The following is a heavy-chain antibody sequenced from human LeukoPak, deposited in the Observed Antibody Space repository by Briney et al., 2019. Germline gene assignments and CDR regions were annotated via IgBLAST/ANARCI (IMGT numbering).Heavy chain of an antibody. CDR1: GYTFTGYY. J-gene: IGHJ4*02. Sequence: SVRVSCKASGYTFTGYYMHWVRQAPGQGLEWMGGIIPIFGTANYAQKFQGRVTITADESTSTAYMELSSLRSEDTAVYYCASQSPALRYWGQGTLVTVSS. CDR3: ASQSPALRY. CDR2: IIPIFGTA. V-gene: IGHV1-69*13.